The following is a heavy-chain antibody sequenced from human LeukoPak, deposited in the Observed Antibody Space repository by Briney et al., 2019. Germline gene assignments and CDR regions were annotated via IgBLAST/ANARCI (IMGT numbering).Heavy chain of an antibody. D-gene: IGHD2-21*02. J-gene: IGHJ6*03. Sequence: PGGSLRLSCAASGFTFSSYAMSWVRQAPGKGLEWVSAISGSGGSTYYADSVKGRFTISRDNSKNTLYLQMNSLRAEDTAVYCCAKDSRVRGLPDYYYYMDVWGKGTTVTVSS. CDR1: GFTFSSYA. CDR2: ISGSGGST. CDR3: AKDSRVRGLPDYYYYMDV. V-gene: IGHV3-23*01.